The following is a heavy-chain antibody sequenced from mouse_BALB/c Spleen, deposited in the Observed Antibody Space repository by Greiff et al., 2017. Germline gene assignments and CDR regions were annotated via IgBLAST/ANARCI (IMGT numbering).Heavy chain of an antibody. J-gene: IGHJ4*01. D-gene: IGHD2-4*01. CDR2: ISYDGSN. V-gene: IGHV3-6*02. Sequence: EVKLMESGPGLVKPSQSLSLTCSVTGYSITSGYYWNWIRQFPGNKLEWMGYISYDGSNNYNPSLKNRISITRDTSKNQFFLKLNSVTTEDTATYYCARDLFYDYDGAMDYWGQGTSVTVSS. CDR1: GYSITSGYY. CDR3: ARDLFYDYDGAMDY.